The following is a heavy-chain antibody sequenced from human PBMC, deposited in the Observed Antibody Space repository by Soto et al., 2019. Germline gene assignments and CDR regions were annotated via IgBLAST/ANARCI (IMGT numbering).Heavy chain of an antibody. CDR1: GGSFSGYY. D-gene: IGHD2-2*01. CDR2: INHSGST. V-gene: IGHV4-34*01. J-gene: IGHJ4*02. Sequence: PSETLSLTCAVYGGSFSGYYWSWIRQTPGKGLEWIGEINHSGSTNYNPSLKSRVTISVDTSKNQFSLKLSSVTAADTAVYYCARGPGPAATIGFDYWGQGTLVTVS. CDR3: ARGPGPAATIGFDY.